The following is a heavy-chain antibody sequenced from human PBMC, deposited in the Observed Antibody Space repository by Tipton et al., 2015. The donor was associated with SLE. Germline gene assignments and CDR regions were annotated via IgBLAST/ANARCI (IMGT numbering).Heavy chain of an antibody. D-gene: IGHD3-22*01. V-gene: IGHV3-64*01. CDR1: GFIFINYA. J-gene: IGHJ3*01. CDR3: ARGDFYDSVDYYHDAFDV. Sequence: SLRLSCAASGFIFINYAMHWVRQAPGKGLEYVAGISSNGGNTYYANSVKGRFTISRDNSKNTLYLQMGSLTVEDTAVYYCARGDFYDSVDYYHDAFDVWGQGTVVTVSS. CDR2: ISSNGGNT.